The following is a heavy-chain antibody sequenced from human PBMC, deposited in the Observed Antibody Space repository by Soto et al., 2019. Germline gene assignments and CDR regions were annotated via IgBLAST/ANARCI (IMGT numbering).Heavy chain of an antibody. Sequence: EVQLVESGGGLVQPGGSLKLSCAASGFTFSGSAMHWVRQASGKGLEWVGRIRSKPNNYATAYGASVKGRFTSSRDDSKNTAYLQMNRLNTVDTAVYYCSRQASDFWSGKPQYYMDVWGKGTTVTVSS. CDR2: IRSKPNNYAT. J-gene: IGHJ6*03. CDR3: SRQASDFWSGKPQYYMDV. D-gene: IGHD3-3*01. V-gene: IGHV3-73*01. CDR1: GFTFSGSA.